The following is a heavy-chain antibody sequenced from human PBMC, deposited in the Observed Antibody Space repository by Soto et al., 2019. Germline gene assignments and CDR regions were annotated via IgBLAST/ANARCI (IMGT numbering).Heavy chain of an antibody. J-gene: IGHJ5*02. Sequence: ASETLSLTCTVSGGSISSYYWGWIRQPPGKGLEYIGYIYYSGSTNYNPSLKSRVTISVDTSKKQFTLKLSSVTAADTALYYCARSLYGGSYPNWFDPWGQGTLVTVSS. V-gene: IGHV4-59*01. CDR3: ARSLYGGSYPNWFDP. CDR1: GGSISSYY. D-gene: IGHD1-26*01. CDR2: IYYSGST.